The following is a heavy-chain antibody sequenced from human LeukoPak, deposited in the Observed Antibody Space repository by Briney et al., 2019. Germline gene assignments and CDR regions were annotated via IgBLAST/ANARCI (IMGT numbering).Heavy chain of an antibody. Sequence: PSQTLSLTCTVSGGSISSGSYYWSWIRQPAGKGLEWIGRIYTSGSTNYNPSLKSRVTISVDTSKNQFSLKLSSVTAADTAVYYCARDPNSGSSDLAFDIWGQGTMVTVSS. J-gene: IGHJ3*02. V-gene: IGHV4-61*02. CDR2: IYTSGST. D-gene: IGHD1-26*01. CDR1: GGSISSGSYY. CDR3: ARDPNSGSSDLAFDI.